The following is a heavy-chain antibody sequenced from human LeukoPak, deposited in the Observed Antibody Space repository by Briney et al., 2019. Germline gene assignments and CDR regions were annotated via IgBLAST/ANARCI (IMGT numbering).Heavy chain of an antibody. Sequence: GESLKISCKGSGYSFTSNWIGWVRQMPGKGLEWMGIIYPGDSDTRYSPSFQGQVTISADKAISTAYLQWSSLRASDTAMYYCARSLVPTSRPADYWGQGTLVTVSS. J-gene: IGHJ4*02. CDR1: GYSFTSNW. CDR2: IYPGDSDT. D-gene: IGHD5-12*01. V-gene: IGHV5-51*01. CDR3: ARSLVPTSRPADY.